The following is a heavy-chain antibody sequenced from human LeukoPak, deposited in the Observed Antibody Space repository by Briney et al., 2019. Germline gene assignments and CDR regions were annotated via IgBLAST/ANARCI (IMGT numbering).Heavy chain of an antibody. CDR2: ISYDGSNK. D-gene: IGHD2-15*01. J-gene: IGHJ6*03. CDR3: ARDGYSTSTNYYYYYMDV. V-gene: IGHV3-30*04. CDR1: GFTFSSYA. Sequence: GGSLRLSCAASGFTFSSYAMHWVRQAPGKGLEWVAVISYDGSNKYYADSVKGRFTISRDNSKNTLYLQMNSLRAEDTAVYYCARDGYSTSTNYYYYYMDVWGKGTTVTVSS.